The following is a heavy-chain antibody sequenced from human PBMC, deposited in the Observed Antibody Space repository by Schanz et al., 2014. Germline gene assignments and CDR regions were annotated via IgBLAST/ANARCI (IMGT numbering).Heavy chain of an antibody. V-gene: IGHV1-69*02. CDR2: IISILGIP. J-gene: IGHJ6*03. D-gene: IGHD6-19*01. CDR1: GGTFSSYT. CDR3: ARLGTGMAVAGSVIDSYYYYMDV. Sequence: QLQLVQSGAEVKKPGSSVKVSCKASGGTFSSYTISWVRQAPGQGLEWMGRIISILGIPNYAQKFQGRVTFTADKSTSTAYMELSSLKSEDTAVYYCARLGTGMAVAGSVIDSYYYYMDVWGEGTTVTVSS.